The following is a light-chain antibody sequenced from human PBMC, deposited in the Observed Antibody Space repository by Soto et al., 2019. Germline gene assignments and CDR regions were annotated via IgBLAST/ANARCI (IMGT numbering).Light chain of an antibody. CDR2: MVS. CDR1: QGLVTNDGNTF. J-gene: IGKJ1*01. V-gene: IGKV2-30*01. CDR3: MQASHWPWT. Sequence: DVVLTQSPLSLPVTLGPPASISCRSSQGLVTNDGNTFLNWFHQRPGQSPRRLIYMVSNRDSGVPDRLSGSGSGTDFTLKIGRVEAEDVGVYFCMQASHWPWTFGQGTKVEIK.